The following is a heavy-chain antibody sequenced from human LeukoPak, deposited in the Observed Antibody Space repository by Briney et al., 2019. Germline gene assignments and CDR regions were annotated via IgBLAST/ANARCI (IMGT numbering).Heavy chain of an antibody. CDR1: GRSFSGYY. Sequence: SETLSLTCAVYGRSFSGYYWSWIRQPPGKGLEWIGEINHSGSTNYNPSLKSRVTISVDTSKNQFSLKLSSVTAADTAVYYCASATMVRGVDRKQGDYWGQGTLVTVSS. CDR2: INHSGST. J-gene: IGHJ4*02. CDR3: ASATMVRGVDRKQGDY. V-gene: IGHV4-34*01. D-gene: IGHD3-10*01.